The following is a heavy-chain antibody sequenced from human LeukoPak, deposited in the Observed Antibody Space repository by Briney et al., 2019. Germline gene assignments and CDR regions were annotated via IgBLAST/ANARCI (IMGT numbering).Heavy chain of an antibody. Sequence: PSQTLSLTCTVSGGSISSGGYYWSWIRPHPGKGLEWIGYIYYSGSTYYNPSLKSRVTISVDTSKNQFSLKLSSVTAADTAVYYCARYVLAADKYYFDYWGQGTLVTVSS. V-gene: IGHV4-31*03. CDR3: ARYVLAADKYYFDY. D-gene: IGHD2-15*01. CDR1: GGSISSGGYY. CDR2: IYYSGST. J-gene: IGHJ4*02.